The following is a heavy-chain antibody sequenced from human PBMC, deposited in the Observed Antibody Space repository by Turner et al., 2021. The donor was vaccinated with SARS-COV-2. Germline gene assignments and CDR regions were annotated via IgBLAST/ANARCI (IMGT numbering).Heavy chain of an antibody. D-gene: IGHD3-10*01. CDR2: IYYSGTT. V-gene: IGHV4-39*01. J-gene: IGHJ4*02. CDR1: GGSISSSSYF. CDR3: ARQAAGQGLDY. Sequence: QVQLQESGPGLVKPSETLSLTCTVSGGSISSSSYFWGWIRQPPTKELEWIGSIYYSGTTYSNPSLKSRVSLSIYPSNNQFSMKLTSVTAADTALYFCARQAAGQGLDYWAGESWSPCPQ.